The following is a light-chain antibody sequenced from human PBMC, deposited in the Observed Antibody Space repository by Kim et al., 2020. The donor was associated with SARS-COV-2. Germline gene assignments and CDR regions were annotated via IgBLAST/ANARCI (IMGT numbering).Light chain of an antibody. V-gene: IGLV3-19*01. J-gene: IGLJ3*02. CDR1: SLRIYY. Sequence: WGHTVRIPCQGHSLRIYYASWYQQKPGQAPVLVIYGKNNRPSGIPDRFSGSNSGNTASLNITGAQAEDEADYYCNSRDSSGNQRVFGGGTQLTVL. CDR3: NSRDSSGNQRV. CDR2: GKN.